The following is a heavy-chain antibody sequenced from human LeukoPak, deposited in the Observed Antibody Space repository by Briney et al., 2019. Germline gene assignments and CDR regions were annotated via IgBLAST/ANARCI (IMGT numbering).Heavy chain of an antibody. Sequence: ASVKVSCKASGYTFTGYYMHWVRQAPGQGLEWMGGIIPIFGTANYAQKFQGRVTITADESTSTAYMELSSLRSEDTAVYYCARGSGYYDSSGYYWRIWGQGTMVTVSS. V-gene: IGHV1-69*13. D-gene: IGHD3-22*01. CDR1: GYTFTGYY. CDR2: IIPIFGTA. J-gene: IGHJ3*02. CDR3: ARGSGYYDSSGYYWRI.